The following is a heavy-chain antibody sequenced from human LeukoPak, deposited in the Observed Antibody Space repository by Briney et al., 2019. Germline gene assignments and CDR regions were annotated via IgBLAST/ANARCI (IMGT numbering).Heavy chain of an antibody. CDR3: ARDEWGAAAGLDY. V-gene: IGHV3-48*04. Sequence: GGSLRLSCAASGFTFSSYSMNWVRQAPGKGLEWVSYISSSGSTIYYADSVKGRFTISRDNAKNSLYLQMNSLRAEDTAVYYCARDEWGAAAGLDYWGQGTLVTVSS. CDR1: GFTFSSYS. CDR2: ISSSGSTI. D-gene: IGHD6-13*01. J-gene: IGHJ4*02.